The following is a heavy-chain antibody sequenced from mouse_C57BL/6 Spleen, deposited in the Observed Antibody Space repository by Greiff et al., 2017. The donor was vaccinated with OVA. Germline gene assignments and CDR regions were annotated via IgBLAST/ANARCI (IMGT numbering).Heavy chain of an antibody. CDR1: GYTFTDYY. CDR3: ASSYDFDV. Sequence: VQLQQSGPELVKPGASVKISCKASGYTFTDYYMNWVKQSHGKSLEWIGDINPNNGGTSYNQKFKGKATLTVDKSSSTAYMELRSLTSEDSAVYYCASSYDFDVWGTGTTVTVSS. D-gene: IGHD1-1*01. V-gene: IGHV1-26*01. J-gene: IGHJ1*03. CDR2: INPNNGGT.